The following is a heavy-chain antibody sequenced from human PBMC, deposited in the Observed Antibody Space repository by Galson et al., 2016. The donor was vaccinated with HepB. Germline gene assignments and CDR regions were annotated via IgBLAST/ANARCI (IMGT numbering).Heavy chain of an antibody. J-gene: IGHJ6*02. V-gene: IGHV1-3*01. CDR3: ARGHIVATVDYYYYGLDV. D-gene: IGHD5-12*01. CDR2: INAANGDA. CDR1: GYTFTTYA. Sequence: SVKVSCKASGYTFTTYAMYWVRQAPGQRLEWMGWINAANGDAKYSQKLQGRGTITWDTSANTAYMELSSLRSEDAAVYYCARGHIVATVDYYYYGLDVWGQGTTVTVSS.